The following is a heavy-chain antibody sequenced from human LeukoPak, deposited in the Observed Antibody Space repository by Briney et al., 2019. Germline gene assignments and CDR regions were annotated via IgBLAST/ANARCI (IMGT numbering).Heavy chain of an antibody. Sequence: GRSLRPSCAASGFTFDDYAMHWVRQAPGKGLEWVSGISWNSGSIGYADSVKGRFTISRDNAKNSLYLQMNSLRAEDTALYYCAKDTDGYSSGWYDYWGQGTLVTVSS. V-gene: IGHV3-9*01. CDR1: GFTFDDYA. J-gene: IGHJ4*02. CDR2: ISWNSGSI. CDR3: AKDTDGYSSGWYDY. D-gene: IGHD6-19*01.